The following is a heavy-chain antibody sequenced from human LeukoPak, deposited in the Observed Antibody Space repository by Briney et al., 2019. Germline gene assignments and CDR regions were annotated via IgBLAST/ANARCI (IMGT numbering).Heavy chain of an antibody. D-gene: IGHD3-3*01. J-gene: IGHJ4*02. CDR2: IRSKTYGGTT. V-gene: IGHV3-49*04. CDR3: TRAGRDFWSGYKNYYFDY. Sequence: GGSLRLSCTVSGFTFGDYPVSWVRQAPGKGLEWVSFIRSKTYGGTTEYAASVKGRFTISRDDSKSIAYLQMNSLKTEDTAMYYCTRAGRDFWSGYKNYYFDYWGQGTLVTVSS. CDR1: GFTFGDYP.